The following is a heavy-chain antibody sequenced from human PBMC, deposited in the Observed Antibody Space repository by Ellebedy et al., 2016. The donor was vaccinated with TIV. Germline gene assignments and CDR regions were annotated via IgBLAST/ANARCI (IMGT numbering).Heavy chain of an antibody. Sequence: GESLKISCAASGFSFSNYDMSWVRHTPGKGLQWVSTIGGNGGGTFYADSVKGRFTISRDNAKNLLYLQMNTLGVEDTAVYYCAAGSREYWFDPWGQGTLVTVSS. CDR1: GFSFSNYD. CDR2: IGGNGGGT. D-gene: IGHD3-10*01. V-gene: IGHV3-23*01. J-gene: IGHJ5*02. CDR3: AAGSREYWFDP.